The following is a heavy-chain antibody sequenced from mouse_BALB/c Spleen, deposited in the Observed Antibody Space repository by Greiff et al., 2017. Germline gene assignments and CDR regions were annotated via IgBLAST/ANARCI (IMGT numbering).Heavy chain of an antibody. Sequence: EVQLQESGGGLVQPGGSRKLSCAASGFTFSSFGMHWVRQAPEKGLEWVAYISSGSSTIYYADTVKGRFTISRDNPKNTLFLQMTSLRSEDTAMYYCARWGYDYYYAMDYWGQGTSVTVSS. D-gene: IGHD2-2*01. CDR2: ISSGSSTI. CDR1: GFTFSSFG. V-gene: IGHV5-17*02. CDR3: ARWGYDYYYAMDY. J-gene: IGHJ4*01.